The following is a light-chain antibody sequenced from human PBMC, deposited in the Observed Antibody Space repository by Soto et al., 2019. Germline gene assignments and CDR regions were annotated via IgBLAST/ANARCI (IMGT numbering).Light chain of an antibody. Sequence: DIVMTQSPDSLAVSLGERATINCKSSQSVLYSSNNKNYLAWYQQKPGQPPKVLIYWASTRESGVPDRFSGSGSGTDFTLTSSSLQAEDVAVYYCQQYYSSRLTFGGGTKVEIK. CDR1: QSVLYSSNNKNY. J-gene: IGKJ4*01. CDR2: WAS. V-gene: IGKV4-1*01. CDR3: QQYYSSRLT.